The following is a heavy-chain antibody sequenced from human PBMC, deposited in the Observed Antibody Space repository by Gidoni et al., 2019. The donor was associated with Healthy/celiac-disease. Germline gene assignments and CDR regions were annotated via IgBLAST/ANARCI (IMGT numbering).Heavy chain of an antibody. D-gene: IGHD3-10*01. CDR2: ISGSGGST. V-gene: IGHV3-23*01. CDR3: ATAFTMVRGVKVDY. J-gene: IGHJ4*02. Sequence: EVQLLESGGGLVQPGGSLSLSCAASGFTFSSYAMSWVRQAPGKGLEWVSAISGSGGSTYYADSVKGRFTISRDNSKNTLYLQMNSLRAEDTAVYYCATAFTMVRGVKVDYWGQGTLVTVSS. CDR1: GFTFSSYA.